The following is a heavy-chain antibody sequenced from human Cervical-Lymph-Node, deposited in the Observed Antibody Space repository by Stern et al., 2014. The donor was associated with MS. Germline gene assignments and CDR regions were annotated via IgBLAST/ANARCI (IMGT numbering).Heavy chain of an antibody. V-gene: IGHV1-69*01. CDR1: GGTFSIQA. J-gene: IGHJ6*02. D-gene: IGHD4-17*01. CDR3: ATPSTVTVGSMDV. CDR2: TILILRTS. Sequence: QVQLVQSGAEVKKPGSSVRVSCKASGGTFSIQAINWVRQTPGQGLEWVGGTILILRTSNYAQTVQDRVTSTTDESTSTAYMDLSSLRSEDTAVYYCATPSTVTVGSMDVWGQGTTVTVSS.